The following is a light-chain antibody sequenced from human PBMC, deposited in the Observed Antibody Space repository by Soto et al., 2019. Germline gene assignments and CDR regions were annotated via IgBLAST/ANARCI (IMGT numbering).Light chain of an antibody. CDR2: EVS. J-gene: IGLJ1*01. Sequence: QSALTQPPSASGSPGQSVTISCTGTSSDVGGHNYVSWYQQHPGKAPKLLIYEVSKRPSGVPDRFSGSKSGSTASLTVSGLQAEYEADYYCSSYAGNSHYGCGTGIKVTVL. CDR1: SSDVGGHNY. V-gene: IGLV2-8*01. CDR3: SSYAGNSHYG.